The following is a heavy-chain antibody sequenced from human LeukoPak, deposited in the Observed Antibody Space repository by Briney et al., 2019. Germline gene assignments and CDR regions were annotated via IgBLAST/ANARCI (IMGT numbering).Heavy chain of an antibody. CDR1: GFTLSLYW. CDR3: ARKGSRRPSPEGV. Sequence: GGSLRLSCAASGFTLSLYWMSWVRQAPGKGLEWVADIKQDGSEKYYVDSVKGRFTISRDNAKNSLSLQMDSLRAEDTAVYYCARKGSRRPSPEGVWGQGTLVTVSS. CDR2: IKQDGSEK. J-gene: IGHJ4*02. D-gene: IGHD1-14*01. V-gene: IGHV3-7*03.